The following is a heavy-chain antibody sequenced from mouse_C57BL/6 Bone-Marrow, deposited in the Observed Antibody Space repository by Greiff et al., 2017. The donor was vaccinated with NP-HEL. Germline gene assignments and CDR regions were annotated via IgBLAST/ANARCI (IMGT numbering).Heavy chain of an antibody. CDR1: GFNIKDDY. V-gene: IGHV14-4*01. Sequence: VQLQQSGAELVRPGASVKLSCTASGFNIKDDYMHWVKQRPEQGLEWIGWIDPDNGDTEYASKFQGKATITADTSSNTAYLQLSSLTSEDTAVYYCTTVRDFDVWGTGTTVTVSS. CDR3: TTVRDFDV. D-gene: IGHD2-1*01. CDR2: IDPDNGDT. J-gene: IGHJ1*03.